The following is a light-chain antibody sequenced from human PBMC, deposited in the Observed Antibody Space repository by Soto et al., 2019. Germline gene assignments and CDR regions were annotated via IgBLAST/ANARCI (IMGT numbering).Light chain of an antibody. V-gene: IGKV3-11*01. J-gene: IGKJ2*01. CDR1: QSVTSF. CDR2: DAS. Sequence: EILLTQSPATLSLSPGERATLSCRASQSVTSFLVWYQQKPGQPPRLLIYDASNRATGIPARFSGTGSGTDFTLTISSLEPEDFAVYYCQLSYNWPPRYTFGQGTKLEIK. CDR3: QLSYNWPPRYT.